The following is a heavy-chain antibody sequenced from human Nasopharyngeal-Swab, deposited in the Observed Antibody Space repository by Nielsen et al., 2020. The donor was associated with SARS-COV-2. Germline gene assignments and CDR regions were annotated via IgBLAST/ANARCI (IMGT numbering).Heavy chain of an antibody. CDR3: ARGELELYYYYGMDV. Sequence: ASVKVSCKASGYTFTSYDIDWVRQATGQGLEWMGWMNPNSGNTGYAQKFQGRVTMTRNTSISTAYMELSSLRSEDTAVYYCARGELELYYYYGMDVWGQGTTVTVSS. CDR1: GYTFTSYD. J-gene: IGHJ6*02. CDR2: MNPNSGNT. V-gene: IGHV1-8*01. D-gene: IGHD1-7*01.